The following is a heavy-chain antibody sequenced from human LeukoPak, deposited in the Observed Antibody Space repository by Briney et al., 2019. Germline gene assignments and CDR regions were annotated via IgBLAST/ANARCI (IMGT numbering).Heavy chain of an antibody. D-gene: IGHD3-10*01. CDR3: ASVYYYGSGTHGNAFDI. CDR2: MKQDGNEK. J-gene: IGHJ3*02. Sequence: GGSLRLSCVASGFTFSSYWISWVRQAPGKGLEWVANMKQDGNEKFYVDSVKGRFTISRDNAKNALYLQMNSLRAEDTALYYCASVYYYGSGTHGNAFDIWGQGTMVTVSS. V-gene: IGHV3-7*01. CDR1: GFTFSSYW.